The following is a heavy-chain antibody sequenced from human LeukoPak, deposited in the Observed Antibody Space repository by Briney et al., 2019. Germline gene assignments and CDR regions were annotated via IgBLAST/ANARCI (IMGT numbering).Heavy chain of an antibody. CDR1: GFTFSSYE. CDR3: AREILSLGGYDAFDI. J-gene: IGHJ3*02. D-gene: IGHD5-12*01. V-gene: IGHV3-21*01. Sequence: GGSLRLSCAASGFTFSSYEMNWVRQAPGKGLEWVSSISSSSSYIYYADSVKGRFTISRDNAKNSLYLQMNSLRAEDTAVYYCAREILSLGGYDAFDIWGQGTMVTVSS. CDR2: ISSSSSYI.